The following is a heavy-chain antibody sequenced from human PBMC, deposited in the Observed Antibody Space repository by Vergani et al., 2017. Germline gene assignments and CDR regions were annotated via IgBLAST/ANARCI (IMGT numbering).Heavy chain of an antibody. CDR2: IYPGDSDT. J-gene: IGHJ6*03. D-gene: IGHD6-13*01. CDR1: GYSFTSYW. V-gene: IGHV5-51*01. CDR3: AGHKGSSWYLYYYMDV. Sequence: EVQLVQSGAEVKKPGESLKISCKGSGYSFTSYWIGWVRQMPGKGLEWMGIIYPGDSDTRYSPSFQGQVTISADKSISTAYLQWSSLKASDTAMYYGAGHKGSSWYLYYYMDVWGKGTTVTVSS.